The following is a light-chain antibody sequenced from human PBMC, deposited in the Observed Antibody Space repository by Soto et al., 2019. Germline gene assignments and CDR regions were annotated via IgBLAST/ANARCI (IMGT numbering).Light chain of an antibody. CDR2: DVS. CDR1: SSDVGGYNY. Sequence: QSVLTQPASVSGSPGQSITISCTGTSSDVGGYNYVSWYQQHPGKAPKLMIYDVSNRPSGVSDRFSGSKSDNTASLTISGLQAEDEADYYCSSYTSGSTLDYVFGTGTQLTVL. CDR3: SSYTSGSTLDYV. V-gene: IGLV2-14*01. J-gene: IGLJ1*01.